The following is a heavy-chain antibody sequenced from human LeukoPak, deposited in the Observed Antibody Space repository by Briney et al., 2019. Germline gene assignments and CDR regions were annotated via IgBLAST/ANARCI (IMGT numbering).Heavy chain of an antibody. V-gene: IGHV4-39*07. Sequence: SETLSLTCTVSGGSISSTTYYWDWIRQPPGKGLEWIGTIYYSGSTYYNPSLKSRVTISVDTSKNQFSLKLSSVTAADTAVYCCARVARITMIVVVITDDPFDIWGQGTMVTVSS. CDR1: GGSISSTTYY. CDR2: IYYSGST. CDR3: ARVARITMIVVVITDDPFDI. D-gene: IGHD3-22*01. J-gene: IGHJ3*02.